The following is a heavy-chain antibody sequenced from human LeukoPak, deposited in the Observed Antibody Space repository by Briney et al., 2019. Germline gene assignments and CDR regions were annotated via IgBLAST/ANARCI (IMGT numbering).Heavy chain of an antibody. CDR2: MYYSGST. V-gene: IGHV4-59*01. CDR3: ARGRTVTGGFDI. Sequence: EPSETLSLTCTVSGGSINNYYWNWIRQPPGKGLEWIGYMYYSGSTNYNPSLKSRVTISLDTSKNQFSLKLSSVTAAETAVYYCARGRTVTGGFDIWGQGTMVTVSS. CDR1: GGSINNYY. D-gene: IGHD4-17*01. J-gene: IGHJ3*02.